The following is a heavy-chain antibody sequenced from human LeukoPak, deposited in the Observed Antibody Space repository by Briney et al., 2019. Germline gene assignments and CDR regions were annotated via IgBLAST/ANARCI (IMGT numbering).Heavy chain of an antibody. CDR1: GYTFTGYY. Sequence: GASVKVSCKASGYTFTGYYMHWVRQAPGQGLEWMGWINPNSGGTNYAQKFQGRVTMTRDTSISTAYMELSRLRSDDTAVYYCARSVRRYFDWTYFDYWGQGTLVTVSS. J-gene: IGHJ4*02. CDR3: ARSVRRYFDWTYFDY. CDR2: INPNSGGT. D-gene: IGHD3-9*01. V-gene: IGHV1-2*02.